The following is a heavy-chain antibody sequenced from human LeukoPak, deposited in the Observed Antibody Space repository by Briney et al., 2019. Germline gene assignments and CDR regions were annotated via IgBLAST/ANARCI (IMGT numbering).Heavy chain of an antibody. Sequence: PGRSLRLSCAASGFTFDDYAMHWVRQAPGKGLEWVSGISWNSGSIGYADSVKGRFTISRDNSKNTLYLQMNSLRAEDTAVYYCARADDFWSGYYPPFGYWGQGTLVTVSS. V-gene: IGHV3-9*01. CDR3: ARADDFWSGYYPPFGY. CDR2: ISWNSGSI. J-gene: IGHJ4*02. D-gene: IGHD3-3*01. CDR1: GFTFDDYA.